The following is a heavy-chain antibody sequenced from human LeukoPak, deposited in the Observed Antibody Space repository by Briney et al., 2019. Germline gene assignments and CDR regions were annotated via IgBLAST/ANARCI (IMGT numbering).Heavy chain of an antibody. CDR3: AREVVWGFWSGLADLGFDP. J-gene: IGHJ5*02. D-gene: IGHD3-3*01. V-gene: IGHV3-7*01. CDR1: GFTFSSYW. CDR2: IKQDGSEK. Sequence: GGSLRLSCAASGFTFSSYWMSWVRQAPGKGLEWVANIKQDGSEKYYVDSVKGRLTISRDNAKNSLYLQMNSLRAEDTAVYYCAREVVWGFWSGLADLGFDPWGQGTLVTVSS.